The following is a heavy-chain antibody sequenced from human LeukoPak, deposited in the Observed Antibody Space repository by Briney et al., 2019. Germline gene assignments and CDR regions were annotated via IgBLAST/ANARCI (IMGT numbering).Heavy chain of an antibody. CDR3: ARNGDILSGGDSFAEYFQH. CDR1: GGTFSSYA. J-gene: IGHJ1*01. Sequence: SVKVSCKASGGTFSSYAISWVRQAPGQGLEWMGRIIPIFGTANYAQKFQGRVMITTDDSTSTAYMELSSLRSEDTAVYYCARNGDILSGGDSFAEYFQHWGQGTLVTVSS. D-gene: IGHD2-21*02. CDR2: IIPIFGTA. V-gene: IGHV1-69*05.